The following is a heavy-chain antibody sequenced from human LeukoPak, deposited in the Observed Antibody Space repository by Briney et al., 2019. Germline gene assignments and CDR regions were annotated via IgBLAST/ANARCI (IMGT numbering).Heavy chain of an antibody. D-gene: IGHD6-19*01. V-gene: IGHV3-30*02. CDR1: GFTFSTCG. J-gene: IGHJ4*02. CDR2: IRYGGSDI. Sequence: ETGGSLRLSCAASGFTFSTCGMHWVRQAPGKGLEWVAFIRYGGSDIYYGDSVKGRFTISRDNSKNTLYLQMNSLRTEDTALYYCAKGERAVAAPFDYWGQGTLVTVSS. CDR3: AKGERAVAAPFDY.